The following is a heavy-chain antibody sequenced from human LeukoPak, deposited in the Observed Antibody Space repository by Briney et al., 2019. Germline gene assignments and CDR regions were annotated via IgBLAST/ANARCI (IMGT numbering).Heavy chain of an antibody. CDR2: IYYSGST. Sequence: SETLSLTCTVSGGSISSSSYCWGWIRQPPGKGLEWIGSIYYSGSTYYNLSLKSRVTISVDTSKNQFPLQLSSVTAADTAVYYCARDDIIAATAFDIWGQGTMVTVSS. V-gene: IGHV4-39*06. CDR1: GGSISSSSYC. D-gene: IGHD6-6*01. CDR3: ARDDIIAATAFDI. J-gene: IGHJ3*02.